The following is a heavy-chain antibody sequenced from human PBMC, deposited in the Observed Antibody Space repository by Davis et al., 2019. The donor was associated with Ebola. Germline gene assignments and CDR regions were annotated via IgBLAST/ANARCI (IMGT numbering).Heavy chain of an antibody. CDR1: GFTFSSYS. V-gene: IGHV3-21*01. CDR3: ARELLGGELAVGY. D-gene: IGHD1-26*01. J-gene: IGHJ4*02. Sequence: PGGSLRLSCAASGFTFSSYSMNWVRQAPGKGLEWVSSISSSSSYIYYADSVKGRFTISRDNAKNSLYLQMNSLRAEDTAVYYCARELLGGELAVGYWGQGTLVTVSS. CDR2: ISSSSSYI.